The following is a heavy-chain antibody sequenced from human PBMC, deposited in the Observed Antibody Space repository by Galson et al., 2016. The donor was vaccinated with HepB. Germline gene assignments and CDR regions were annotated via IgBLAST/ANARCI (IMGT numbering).Heavy chain of an antibody. J-gene: IGHJ3*01. CDR2: IYHRGST. Sequence: ETLSLTCAVSGNSISSSNWWSWVRQPPGKGLEWIGEIYHRGSTKYNPSLKSRVTIAVDKSKNQFSLKLSSVMAADTAVYYCELRFLDYDAFDFWGQGTMVTVSS. D-gene: IGHD3-3*01. CDR3: ELRFLDYDAFDF. V-gene: IGHV4-4*02. CDR1: GNSISSSNW.